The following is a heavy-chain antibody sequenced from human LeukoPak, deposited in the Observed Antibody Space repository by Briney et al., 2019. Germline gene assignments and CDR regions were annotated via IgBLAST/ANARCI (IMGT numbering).Heavy chain of an antibody. CDR2: INGDGSWT. V-gene: IGHV3-74*01. D-gene: IGHD2-2*01. CDR1: GFTFGSYA. J-gene: IGHJ4*02. Sequence: GGSLRLSCAASGFTFGSYAMSWVRQAPGKGLVWVSHINGDGSWTSYADSVKGRFTISKDNAKNTVYLQMNNLRAEDTAVYYCVSFYETYWGRGTLVTVSS. CDR3: VSFYETY.